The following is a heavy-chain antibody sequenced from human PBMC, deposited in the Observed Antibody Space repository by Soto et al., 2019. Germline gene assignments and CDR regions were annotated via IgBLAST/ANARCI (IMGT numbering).Heavy chain of an antibody. V-gene: IGHV1-69*13. CDR3: ARGVQLWYDRYYFDY. CDR2: IIPIFGTA. CDR1: GGTFSSYA. J-gene: IGHJ4*02. D-gene: IGHD5-18*01. Sequence: ASVKVSCKASGGTFSSYAISWVRQAPGQGLEWMGGIIPIFGTANYAQKFQGRVTITADESTSTAYMELSSLRSEDTAVYYCARGVQLWYDRYYFDYWGQGTLVTVSS.